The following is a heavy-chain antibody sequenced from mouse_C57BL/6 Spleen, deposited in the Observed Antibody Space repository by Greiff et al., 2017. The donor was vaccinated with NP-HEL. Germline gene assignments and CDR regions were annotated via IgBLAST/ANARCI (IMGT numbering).Heavy chain of an antibody. CDR2: ISSGSSTI. D-gene: IGHD4-1*01. Sequence: EVMLVESGGGLVKPGGSLKLSCAASGFTFSDYGMHWVRQAPEKGLEWVAYISSGSSTIYYVDTVKGRFTISRDNAKNTLFLQMTSLRSEDTAMYYCARRSGTAWFAYWGQGTLVTVSA. V-gene: IGHV5-17*01. J-gene: IGHJ3*01. CDR3: ARRSGTAWFAY. CDR1: GFTFSDYG.